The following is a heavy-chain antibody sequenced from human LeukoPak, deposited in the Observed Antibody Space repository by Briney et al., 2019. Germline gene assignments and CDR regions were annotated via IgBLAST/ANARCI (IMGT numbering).Heavy chain of an antibody. Sequence: GGSLRLSCAASGFTFSSYSMNWVRQAPGKGLEWVSGISGSGGTTYYADSVKGRFTISRDNSKNTLYLQMNSLRAEGTAVYYCAKDRRSIAATIDYWSQGTLVTVSS. J-gene: IGHJ4*02. CDR1: GFTFSSYS. D-gene: IGHD6-6*01. V-gene: IGHV3-23*01. CDR3: AKDRRSIAATIDY. CDR2: ISGSGGTT.